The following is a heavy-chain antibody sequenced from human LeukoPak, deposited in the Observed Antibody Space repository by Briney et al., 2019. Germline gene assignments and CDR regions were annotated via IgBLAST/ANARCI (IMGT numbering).Heavy chain of an antibody. CDR2: ISAYNGST. V-gene: IGHV1-18*04. D-gene: IGHD3-10*01. Sequence: ASVKVSCKASGYTFTSYYMHWVRQAPGQGLEWMGWISAYNGSTNYAQKLQGRVTMTTDTSTSTAYMELSSLRSEDTAVYYCARAPRSGSYYNDYYMDVWGKGTTVTISS. J-gene: IGHJ6*03. CDR3: ARAPRSGSYYNDYYMDV. CDR1: GYTFTSYY.